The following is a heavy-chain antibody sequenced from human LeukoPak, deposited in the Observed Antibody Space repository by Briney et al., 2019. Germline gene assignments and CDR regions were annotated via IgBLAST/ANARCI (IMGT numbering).Heavy chain of an antibody. V-gene: IGHV1-69*01. Sequence: SVKVSCKASGGTFSSYAISWVRQAPGQGLEWMGGIIPIFGTANYAQKFQGRVTITADESTSTAYMELSSLRSEDTAVYYCAGGDYAVWCFDYWGQGTLVTVSS. CDR2: IIPIFGTA. D-gene: IGHD4-17*01. J-gene: IGHJ4*02. CDR1: GGTFSSYA. CDR3: AGGDYAVWCFDY.